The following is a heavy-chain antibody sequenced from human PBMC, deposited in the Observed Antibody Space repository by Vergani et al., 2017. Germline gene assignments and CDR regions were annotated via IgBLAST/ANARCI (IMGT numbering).Heavy chain of an antibody. V-gene: IGHV4-61*02. J-gene: IGHJ4*02. CDR1: GESIRSGSHY. Sequence: QVKLQESGPGLLKPSQTLSLTCTVSGESIRSGSHYWSWIRQPAGKGPEWIGHIHTGGSTDLNPSFKSPVSISVDTSKSQFSLILNSVTVADTAVYYCARSRPDCTSGSCPAIWVQGTLVTVSS. CDR2: IHTGGST. D-gene: IGHD2-15*01. CDR3: ARSRPDCTSGSCPAI.